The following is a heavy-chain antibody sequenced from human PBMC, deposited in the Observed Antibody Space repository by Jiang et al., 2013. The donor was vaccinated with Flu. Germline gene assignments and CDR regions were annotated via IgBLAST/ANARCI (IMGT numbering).Heavy chain of an antibody. CDR2: INHSGST. Sequence: LLKPSETLSLTCAVYGGSFSGYYWSWIRQPPGKGLEWIGEINHSGSTNCNPSLKSRVTISVDTSKNQFSLKLSSVTAADTAVYYCARGESVSYGMDVWGQGTTVTVSS. D-gene: IGHD3-10*01. CDR1: GGSFSGYY. J-gene: IGHJ6*02. CDR3: ARGESVSYGMDV. V-gene: IGHV4-34*01.